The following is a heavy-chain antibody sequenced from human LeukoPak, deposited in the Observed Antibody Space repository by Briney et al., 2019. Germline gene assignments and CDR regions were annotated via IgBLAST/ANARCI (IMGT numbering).Heavy chain of an antibody. J-gene: IGHJ4*02. CDR3: ARARPQQQLDY. D-gene: IGHD6-13*01. V-gene: IGHV4-59*01. Sequence: SETLSLTCTVSGGSISSYYWSWIRQPPGKGLEWIGYIYYSGSTNYNPSLKSRVTISVDTSKNQFSLKLSPVTAADTAVYYCARARPQQQLDYWGQGTLVTVSS. CDR2: IYYSGST. CDR1: GGSISSYY.